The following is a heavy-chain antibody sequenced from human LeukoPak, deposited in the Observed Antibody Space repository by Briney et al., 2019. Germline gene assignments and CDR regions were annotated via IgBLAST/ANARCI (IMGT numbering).Heavy chain of an antibody. CDR1: GFTFSNYA. CDR2: MSHDGFDR. V-gene: IGHV3-30*04. J-gene: IGHJ4*02. Sequence: GGSLRLSCAASGFTFSNYALHWVRQTPGKGLEWVAVMSHDGFDRYYADSVKGRFTISRDNAKNSLYLQMNSLRAEDTAVYYCARGAFDWGQGTLVTVSS. CDR3: ARGAFD.